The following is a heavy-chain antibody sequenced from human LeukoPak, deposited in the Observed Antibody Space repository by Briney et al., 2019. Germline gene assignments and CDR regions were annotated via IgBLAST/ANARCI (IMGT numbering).Heavy chain of an antibody. CDR3: ARVNPTTSYYDFWSGYYEIDY. D-gene: IGHD3-3*01. V-gene: IGHV1-2*02. CDR1: GYTFTGYY. Sequence: ASVKVSCKASGYTFTGYYMHWVRQAPGQGLEWMGWINPNSGGTNYAQKFQGRVTMTRDTSISTAYMELSRLRSDDTAVYYCARVNPTTSYYDFWSGYYEIDYWGREPWSPSPQ. J-gene: IGHJ4*02. CDR2: INPNSGGT.